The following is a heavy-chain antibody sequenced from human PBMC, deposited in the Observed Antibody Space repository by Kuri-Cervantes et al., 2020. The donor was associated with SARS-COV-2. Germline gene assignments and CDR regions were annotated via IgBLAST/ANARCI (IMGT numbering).Heavy chain of an antibody. CDR3: ARDVGYGGSSELDITYFDC. V-gene: IGHV1-69*13. Sequence: SVKVSCKASRDTFTTFGFSWVRQVPGQGLEWMGGIIPFFGTPSYAQRFEGRVTITADESTRTVYMEMTSLTFEDSAVYFCARDVGYGGSSELDITYFDCWGQGTLITVSS. CDR2: IIPFFGTP. J-gene: IGHJ4*02. D-gene: IGHD4-23*01. CDR1: RDTFTTFG.